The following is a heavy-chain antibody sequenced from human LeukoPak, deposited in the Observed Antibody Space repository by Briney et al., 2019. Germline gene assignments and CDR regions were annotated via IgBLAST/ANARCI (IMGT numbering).Heavy chain of an antibody. J-gene: IGHJ4*02. V-gene: IGHV4-4*07. Sequence: SETLSLTCTVSGGSISSYYWSWIRQPAGKGLEWIGRIYTSGSTNYNPSLKSRVTISVDTSKNQFSLKLSSVTAADTAVYYCASGQLLITESPFDYWGQGTLVTVSS. CDR2: IYTSGST. D-gene: IGHD3-22*01. CDR1: GGSISSYY. CDR3: ASGQLLITESPFDY.